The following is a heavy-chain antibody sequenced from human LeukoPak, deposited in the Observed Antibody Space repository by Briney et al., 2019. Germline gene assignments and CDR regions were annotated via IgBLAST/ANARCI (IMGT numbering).Heavy chain of an antibody. CDR3: ARGGIAVAGNNWFDP. CDR1: GDSVSSNSAA. D-gene: IGHD6-19*01. V-gene: IGHV6-1*01. J-gene: IGHJ5*02. Sequence: SQTLSLTCAISGDSVSSNSAAWNWIRQSPSRGLEWLGRTYYRSKWYNDYAVSVKSRIIINPDTSKNQFSLQPNSVTPEDTAVYYCARGGIAVAGNNWFDPWGQGTLVTVSS. CDR2: TYYRSKWYN.